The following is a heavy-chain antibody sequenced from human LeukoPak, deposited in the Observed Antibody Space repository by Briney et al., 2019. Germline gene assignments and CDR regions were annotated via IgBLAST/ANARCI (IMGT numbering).Heavy chain of an antibody. D-gene: IGHD4-17*01. CDR1: GGSISSYY. CDR2: IYTSGST. CDR3: ATIYGDYDYFDY. V-gene: IGHV4-4*09. J-gene: IGHJ4*02. Sequence: PSETLSLTCTVSGGSISSYYWSWIRQPPGKGLEWIGYIYTSGSTNYNPSLKSRVTISVDTSKNQFSLKLSSVTAADTAVYYCATIYGDYDYFDYWGQGTLVTVSS.